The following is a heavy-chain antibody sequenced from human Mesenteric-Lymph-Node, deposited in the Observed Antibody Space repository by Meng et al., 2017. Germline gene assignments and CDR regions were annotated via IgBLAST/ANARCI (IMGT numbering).Heavy chain of an antibody. D-gene: IGHD3-3*01. Sequence: QVQLQESGPGLVKPSGTLSLTCDVSGGFISNNNWWSWVRQPPGKGLEWIGEIHHSGSTSYNPSLKSRVTISVDRSKNQFSLKLTSVTAADTAVYYCAGRADFWSGYFDPWGQGTLVTVSS. V-gene: IGHV4-4*02. CDR1: GGFISNNNW. J-gene: IGHJ5*02. CDR2: IHHSGST. CDR3: AGRADFWSGYFDP.